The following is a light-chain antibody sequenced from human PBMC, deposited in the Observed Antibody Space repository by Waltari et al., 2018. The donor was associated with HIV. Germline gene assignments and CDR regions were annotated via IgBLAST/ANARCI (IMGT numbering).Light chain of an antibody. J-gene: IGKJ1*01. CDR2: WAS. V-gene: IGKV4-1*01. CDR3: QQYYSLPWT. Sequence: IAMTQSPDTLTVSLGERATINCRSSQKILYSANNKNYLAWYQQKSGHPPKVLFYWASTRESGVPNRFSGSGSGTDFTLTISSVQAEDVAVYYCQQYYSLPWTFGQGTKVEI. CDR1: QKILYSANNKNY.